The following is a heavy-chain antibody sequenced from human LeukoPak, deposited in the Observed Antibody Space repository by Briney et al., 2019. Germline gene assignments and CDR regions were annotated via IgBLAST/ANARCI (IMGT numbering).Heavy chain of an antibody. J-gene: IGHJ4*02. D-gene: IGHD3-22*01. CDR1: GFTFSSYA. V-gene: IGHV3-30-3*01. CDR3: TYDSRGYSFDY. Sequence: GGSLRLSCAASGFTFSSYAMHWVRQAPGKGLEWVAVISSDGSGKYYGDSVKGRFTISRDNSKNTLYLQINTLRAEDTAVYYCTYDSRGYSFDYWGQGTLVIVSS. CDR2: ISSDGSGK.